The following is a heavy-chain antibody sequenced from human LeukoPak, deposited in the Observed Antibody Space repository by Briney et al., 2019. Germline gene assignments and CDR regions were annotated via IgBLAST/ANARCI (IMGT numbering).Heavy chain of an antibody. CDR3: ARGGIAAAGTIEDYYYYGMDV. CDR1: GGTFSSYA. CDR2: IIPIFGIA. J-gene: IGHJ6*02. V-gene: IGHV1-69*04. D-gene: IGHD6-13*01. Sequence: SVKVSCKASGGTFSSYAISWVRQAPGQGLEWMGRIIPIFGIANYAQKFQGRVTITADKSTSTAYMELSSLRSEDTAAYYCARGGIAAAGTIEDYYYYGMDVWGQGTTVTVSS.